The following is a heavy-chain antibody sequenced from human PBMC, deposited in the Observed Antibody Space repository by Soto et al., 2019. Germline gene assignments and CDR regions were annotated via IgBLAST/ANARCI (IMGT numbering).Heavy chain of an antibody. CDR2: ISYDGSNK. CDR1: GFTFSSYA. Sequence: GGSLRLSCAASGFTFSSYAMRWVRQAPGKGLEWVAVISYDGSNKYYADSVKGRFTISRDNSKNTLYLQMNSLRAEDTAVYYCAREKYYYDSSGYGTLDYWGQGTLVTVSS. CDR3: AREKYYYDSSGYGTLDY. J-gene: IGHJ4*02. D-gene: IGHD3-22*01. V-gene: IGHV3-30-3*01.